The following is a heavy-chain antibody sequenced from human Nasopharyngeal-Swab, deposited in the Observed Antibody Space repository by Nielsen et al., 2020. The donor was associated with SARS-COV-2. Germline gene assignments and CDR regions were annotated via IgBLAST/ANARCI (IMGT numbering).Heavy chain of an antibody. D-gene: IGHD1-26*01. V-gene: IGHV5-51*01. CDR2: IYPGDSDT. CDR3: ARLGTHPGWYFDL. J-gene: IGHJ2*01. CDR1: GYSFTSYW. Sequence: KVSCKGSGYSFTSYWIGWVRQMPGKGLEWMGIIYPGDSDTRYSPSFQGQVTISADKSISTAYLQWSSLKASDTAMYYCARLGTHPGWYFDLWGRGTLVTVSS.